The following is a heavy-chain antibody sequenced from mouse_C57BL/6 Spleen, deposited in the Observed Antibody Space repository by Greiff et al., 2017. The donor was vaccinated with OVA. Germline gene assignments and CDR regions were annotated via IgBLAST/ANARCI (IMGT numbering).Heavy chain of an antibody. CDR1: GYTFTSYW. J-gene: IGHJ1*03. V-gene: IGHV1-50*01. Sequence: VQLQQPGAELVKPGASVKLSCKASGYTFTSYWMQWVKQRPGQGLEWIGEIDPSDSYTNYNQKFTVKATLTVDTSSSTAYMQLSSLTSEDSAVYYCARNWDRYFDVWGTGTTVTVSS. CDR2: IDPSDSYT. CDR3: ARNWDRYFDV. D-gene: IGHD4-1*01.